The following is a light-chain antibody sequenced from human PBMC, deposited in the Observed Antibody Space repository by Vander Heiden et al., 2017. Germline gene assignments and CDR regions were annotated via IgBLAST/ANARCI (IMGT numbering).Light chain of an antibody. Sequence: DIQMTQSPSSLSASVGDRVTITCQASQDISNYLNWYQQKPGKAPKLLIYDASNLETGVPSRFSGSGSGTDFTFTISSLQPEDIAAYYCQQDGNLPFTFGPGTKVDIK. J-gene: IGKJ3*01. V-gene: IGKV1-33*01. CDR2: DAS. CDR3: QQDGNLPFT. CDR1: QDISNY.